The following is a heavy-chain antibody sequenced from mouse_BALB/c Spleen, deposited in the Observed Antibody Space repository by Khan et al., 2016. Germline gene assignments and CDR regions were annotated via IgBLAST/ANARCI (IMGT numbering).Heavy chain of an antibody. D-gene: IGHD2-3*01. J-gene: IGHJ2*02. CDR3: ARDGSPFYFDY. V-gene: IGHV1-7*01. Sequence: VQLQESGAELAKPGASVKMSCKASGYTFTSYWMHWVKQRPGQGLEWIGYINPSTVYIEYNQKFKDKATFTADKSSSTAYMRLGSLTSEDSAVYYCARDGSPFYFDYWGQGTSLTVSS. CDR1: GYTFTSYW. CDR2: INPSTVYI.